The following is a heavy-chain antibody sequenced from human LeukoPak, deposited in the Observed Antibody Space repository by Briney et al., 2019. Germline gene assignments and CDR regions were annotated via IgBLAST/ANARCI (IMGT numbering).Heavy chain of an antibody. D-gene: IGHD5-18*01. V-gene: IGHV1-18*01. CDR2: ISAYNGNT. Sequence: ASVKVSCKASGYTFTSYGISWVRQAPGQGLEWMGWISAYNGNTNYAQKFQDRVTMTTDTPTSTAYMELRSLRSDDTAVYYCARDFVDTVMVVDYWGQGTLVTFSS. CDR1: GYTFTSYG. CDR3: ARDFVDTVMVVDY. J-gene: IGHJ4*02.